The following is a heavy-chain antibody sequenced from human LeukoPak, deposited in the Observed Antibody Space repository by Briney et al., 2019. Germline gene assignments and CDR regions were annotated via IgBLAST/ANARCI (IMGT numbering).Heavy chain of an antibody. J-gene: IGHJ4*02. Sequence: GGSLRLSCAASGFTFSSYEMNWVRQAPGKGLEWVSYISSSGSTIYYADSVKGRFTISRDNSKNTLYLQMNSLRAEDTAVYYCARDWAAAGRALDYWGQGTLVTVSS. CDR2: ISSSGSTI. CDR1: GFTFSSYE. D-gene: IGHD6-13*01. CDR3: ARDWAAAGRALDY. V-gene: IGHV3-48*03.